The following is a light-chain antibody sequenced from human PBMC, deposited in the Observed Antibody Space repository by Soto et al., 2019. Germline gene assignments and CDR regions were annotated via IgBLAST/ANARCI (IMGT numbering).Light chain of an antibody. CDR3: QQRSNLPPT. V-gene: IGKV3-11*01. Sequence: EVVWAQSPATLSLSPGERATLSCSASQSVSSFLAWYQPKPGQAPRLLIYETFNRATGVPARFSGSGSGTDFTLSICSLEPEDFAVYYCQQRSNLPPTFCQGSMVDI. CDR2: ETF. CDR1: QSVSSF. J-gene: IGKJ1*01.